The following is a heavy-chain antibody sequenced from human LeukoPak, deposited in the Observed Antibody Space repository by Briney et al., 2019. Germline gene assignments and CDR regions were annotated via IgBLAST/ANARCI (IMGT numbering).Heavy chain of an antibody. CDR3: AREGVSGSYLGY. V-gene: IGHV1-18*01. CDR1: GYTFTSYG. D-gene: IGHD1-26*01. Sequence: ASVKVSCKASGYTFTSYGISWEGQAPGQGLEWMGWISAYNGNTNYAQKLQGRVTMTTDTSTSTAYMELSSLRSEDTAVYYCAREGVSGSYLGYWGQGTLVTVSS. CDR2: ISAYNGNT. J-gene: IGHJ4*02.